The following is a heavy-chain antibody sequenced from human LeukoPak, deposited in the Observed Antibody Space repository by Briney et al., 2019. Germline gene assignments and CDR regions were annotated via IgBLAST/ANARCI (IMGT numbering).Heavy chain of an antibody. V-gene: IGHV3-53*05. Sequence: PGGSLRLSCTVSGFTVSSNSMSWVRQAPGKGLEWVSFIYSGGNTHYSDSLKGRFTISRDNSKNTLYLQMNSLRVEDTAVYYCAREAITIFGLVRTQTTKGPHRFDPWGQGTLVTVSS. D-gene: IGHD3-3*01. J-gene: IGHJ5*02. CDR2: IYSGGNT. CDR1: GFTVSSNS. CDR3: AREAITIFGLVRTQTTKGPHRFDP.